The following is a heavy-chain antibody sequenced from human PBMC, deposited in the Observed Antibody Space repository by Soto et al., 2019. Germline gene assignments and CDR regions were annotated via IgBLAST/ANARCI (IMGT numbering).Heavy chain of an antibody. J-gene: IGHJ4*02. CDR1: GGSVSSGRFH. CDR3: ARSGSGSGWL. CDR2: IYYSGST. V-gene: IGHV4-61*01. D-gene: IGHD6-19*01. Sequence: PSETLSLTCTVSGGSVSSGRFHWSWIRQPPGKGLEWIGYIYYSGSTKYNPSLRSRVTISVDTSKNQFSLKLTSVAAADTAVYYCARSGSGSGWLGGQGTLVTVSS.